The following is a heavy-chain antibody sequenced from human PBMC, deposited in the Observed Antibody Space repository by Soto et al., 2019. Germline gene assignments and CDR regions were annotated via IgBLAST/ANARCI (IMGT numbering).Heavy chain of an antibody. CDR3: AKDLTRQLAYWLDP. CDR2: INAHSGGT. Sequence: ASVKVSCKASGFSFTGYCIHWLRQAPGQGLEWMGWINAHSGGTEYAQKFQGRVTLTRDTSIATAYLTLTSLTSDDTALYYCAKDLTRQLAYWLDPWGQGTQVTVSS. D-gene: IGHD6-6*01. V-gene: IGHV1-2*02. J-gene: IGHJ5*02. CDR1: GFSFTGYC.